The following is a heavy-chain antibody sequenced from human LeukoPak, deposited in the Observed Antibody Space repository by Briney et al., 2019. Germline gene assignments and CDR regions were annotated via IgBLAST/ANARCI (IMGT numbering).Heavy chain of an antibody. CDR2: MNPNSGNT. Sequence: ASVKVSCKASGYTFTSYDINWVRQATGQGLEWMGWMNPNSGNTGYAQKFQGRVTMTRNTSISTAYMELSSLRSEVTAVYYCARMRGVLRYFDWLLNEFDYWGQGTLVTVSS. CDR1: GYTFTSYD. V-gene: IGHV1-8*01. CDR3: ARMRGVLRYFDWLLNEFDY. D-gene: IGHD3-9*01. J-gene: IGHJ4*02.